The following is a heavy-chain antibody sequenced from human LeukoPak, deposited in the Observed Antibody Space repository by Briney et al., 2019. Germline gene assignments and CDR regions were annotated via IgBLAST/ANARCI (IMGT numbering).Heavy chain of an antibody. D-gene: IGHD3-9*01. CDR2: ISGSGGST. V-gene: IGHV3-23*01. J-gene: IGHJ6*03. Sequence: QPGGTLRLSCVAPGFTFSTYGMSWVRQAPGKGLEWVSAISGSGGSTYYADSVKGRFTISRDNSKNTLYLQMNSLRAEDTAVYYCAKDGGEYYDILTGYYPRLYYMDVWGKGTTVTISS. CDR3: AKDGGEYYDILTGYYPRLYYMDV. CDR1: GFTFSTYG.